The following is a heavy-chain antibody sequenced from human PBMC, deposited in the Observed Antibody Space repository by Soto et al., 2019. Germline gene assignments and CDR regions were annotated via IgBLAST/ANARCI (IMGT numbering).Heavy chain of an antibody. CDR3: ARAPYYDILSGYYGMDV. CDR2: ISAYNGNT. Sequence: QVQLVQSGAEVKKPGASVKVSCKASGYTFTSYGISWVRQAPGQGLEWMGWISAYNGNTNYAQKLQGRVTMTTDTSTSTAYMELRSLRSDDTAVYYCARAPYYDILSGYYGMDVWGQGTTVTVSS. J-gene: IGHJ6*02. D-gene: IGHD3-9*01. V-gene: IGHV1-18*01. CDR1: GYTFTSYG.